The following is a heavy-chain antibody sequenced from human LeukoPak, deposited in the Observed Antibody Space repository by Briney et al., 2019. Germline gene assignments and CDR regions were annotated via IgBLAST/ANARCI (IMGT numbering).Heavy chain of an antibody. V-gene: IGHV4-31*03. J-gene: IGHJ4*02. D-gene: IGHD2-15*01. Sequence: PSETLSLTCTVSGGSISSGTYYWSWIRQHPGKGLEWIGYIYYSGTTDYTSSLRSRVTISRDTSKNQSSLQLSSVTAADTAVYHCARVGSRTNFHFDYWGQGTLVTVSS. CDR2: IYYSGTT. CDR1: GGSISSGTYY. CDR3: ARVGSRTNFHFDY.